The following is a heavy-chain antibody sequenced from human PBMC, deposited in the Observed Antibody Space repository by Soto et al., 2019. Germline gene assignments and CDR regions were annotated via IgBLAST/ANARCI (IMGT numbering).Heavy chain of an antibody. V-gene: IGHV3-74*01. CDR3: ARSDYSEIIVDY. Sequence: GGSLILSCAASGFTFSNYWMHWVRQVPGKGLAWVSRIKSDGSSTIYADSVKGRFTISRDNAKNTLDLQMHGLRAEDMAVYYCARSDYSEIIVDYWGQGIMVTVSS. CDR2: IKSDGSST. J-gene: IGHJ4*02. CDR1: GFTFSNYW. D-gene: IGHD4-4*01.